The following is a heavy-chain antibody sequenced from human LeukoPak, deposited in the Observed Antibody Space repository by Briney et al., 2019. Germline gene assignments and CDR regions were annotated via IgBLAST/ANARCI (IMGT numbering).Heavy chain of an antibody. CDR3: AREGQLPTSYNWFDP. J-gene: IGHJ5*02. Sequence: SETLSLTCAVSGYSISSGYYWGWIRQPPGKGLEWIGSIYHSGSTYYNPSLKSRFTISVDTSKNQFSLKLSSVTAADTAVYYCAREGQLPTSYNWFDPWGQGTLVTVSS. CDR1: GYSISSGYY. V-gene: IGHV4-38-2*02. CDR2: IYHSGST. D-gene: IGHD2-2*01.